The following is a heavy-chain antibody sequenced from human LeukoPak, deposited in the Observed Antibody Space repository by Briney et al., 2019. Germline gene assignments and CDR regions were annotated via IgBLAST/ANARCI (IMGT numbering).Heavy chain of an antibody. CDR3: ATGYSGYDQLYYFDY. Sequence: GGSLRLSCAASGFTFSSYAMHWVRQAPGRGLEWVAVISYDGSNKYYADSVKGRFTISRDNSKNTLYLQMNSLRAEDTAVYYGATGYSGYDQLYYFDYWGQGTLVTVSS. D-gene: IGHD5-12*01. J-gene: IGHJ4*02. CDR2: ISYDGSNK. V-gene: IGHV3-30-3*01. CDR1: GFTFSSYA.